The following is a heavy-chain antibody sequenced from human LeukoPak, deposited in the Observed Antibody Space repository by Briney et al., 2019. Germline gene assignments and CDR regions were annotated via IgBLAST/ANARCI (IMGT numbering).Heavy chain of an antibody. V-gene: IGHV7-4-1*02. Sequence: ASVRVSCKASGHTFTYYAMNWVRQAPGQGLEWMGWINTNTGNPTYAQGFTGRFVFSLDTSVSTAYLQISSLKAEDTAIYYCARDRVGMDVWGQGTTVTVSS. J-gene: IGHJ6*02. CDR3: ARDRVGMDV. CDR1: GHTFTYYA. CDR2: INTNTGNP.